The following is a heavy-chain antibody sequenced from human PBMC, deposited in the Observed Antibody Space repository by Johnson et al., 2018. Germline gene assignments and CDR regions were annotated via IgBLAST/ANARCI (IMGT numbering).Heavy chain of an antibody. D-gene: IGHD3-16*02. V-gene: IGHV4-59*11. CDR3: ARGEGYVWGSYRYGSFDI. J-gene: IGHJ3*02. CDR1: GGSMSSHY. Sequence: QESGPGLVKASETLSLTCTVSGGSMSSHYWSWIRQPPGKGPGWIGYNYYSGSNNYNPSLKSRVTISVDTSKNHFSLRVSSVTAEDTAVDYCARGEGYVWGSYRYGSFDIWGQGAMFTVSS. CDR2: NYYSGSN.